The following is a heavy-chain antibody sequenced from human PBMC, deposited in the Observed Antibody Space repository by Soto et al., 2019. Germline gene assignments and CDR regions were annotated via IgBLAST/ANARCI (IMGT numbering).Heavy chain of an antibody. D-gene: IGHD4-17*01. J-gene: IGHJ3*02. CDR1: GGSISDYF. V-gene: IGHV4-59*08. CDR2: ISYSGST. CDR3: ARRVYGDYDHPFDS. Sequence: SETLSLTCTVSGGSISDYFWSWIRQPPGKGLEWIAYISYSGSTKYNPSLESRVTMSVDTPMNQFSLKLRSVSAADTAVYYCARRVYGDYDHPFDSWGQGTMVTLSS.